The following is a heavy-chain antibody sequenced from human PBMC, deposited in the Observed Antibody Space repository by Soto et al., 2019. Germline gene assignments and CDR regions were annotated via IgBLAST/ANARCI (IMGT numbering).Heavy chain of an antibody. CDR2: IYWDDDK. V-gene: IGHV2-5*02. J-gene: IGHJ4*02. CDR3: AHIVVAGLGYFFDY. D-gene: IGHD6-19*01. CDR1: GFSISSTRMA. Sequence: QITLKESGPTLVKPTQTLTLTCTFSGFSISSTRMAVGWIRQPPGKALEWLALIYWDDDKRYSPFLKSRLTITKETSKNQVVLTMSNMDPVDTARYYCAHIVVAGLGYFFDYWGQGTLVTVSS.